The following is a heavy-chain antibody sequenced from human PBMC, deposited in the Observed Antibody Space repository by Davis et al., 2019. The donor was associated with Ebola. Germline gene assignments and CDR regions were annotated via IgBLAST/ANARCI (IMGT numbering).Heavy chain of an antibody. J-gene: IGHJ4*02. CDR1: GGTFSRHT. Sequence: AASVKVSCKTSGGTFSRHTISWVRQAPGQGLEWMGRIIPILGIANYAQKFQGRVTITADKSTSTAYMELSSLRSEDTAVYYCASSSATVTAYWGQGTLVTVSS. D-gene: IGHD4-17*01. CDR2: IIPILGIA. V-gene: IGHV1-69*02. CDR3: ASSSATVTAY.